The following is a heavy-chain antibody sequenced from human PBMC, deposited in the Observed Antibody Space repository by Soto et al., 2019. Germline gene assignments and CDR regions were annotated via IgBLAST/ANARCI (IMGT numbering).Heavy chain of an antibody. CDR1: GFTFSDYY. CDR3: ARVRDCSSTSCYAFDI. J-gene: IGHJ3*02. CDR2: ISSRGSTI. V-gene: IGHV3-11*01. Sequence: GGSLRLSCAASGFTFSDYYMSWIRQAPGKGLEWVSYISSRGSTIYYADSVKGRFTISRDNAKNSLYLQMNSLRAEDTAVYYCARVRDCSSTSCYAFDIWGQGTMVTVSS. D-gene: IGHD2-2*01.